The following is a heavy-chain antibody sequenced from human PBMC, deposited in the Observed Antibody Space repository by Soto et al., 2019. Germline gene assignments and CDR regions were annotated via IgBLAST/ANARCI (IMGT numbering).Heavy chain of an antibody. CDR2: INHSGST. CDR3: AQICSGGSCYPNSPDY. J-gene: IGHJ4*02. V-gene: IGHV4-34*01. CDR1: GGSFSGYY. D-gene: IGHD2-15*01. Sequence: SETLSLTCAVYGGSFSGYYWSWIRQPPGKGLEWIGEINHSGSTNYNPSLKSRVTISVDTSKNQFSLKLSSVTAADTAVYYCAQICSGGSCYPNSPDYWGQGTLVTVSS.